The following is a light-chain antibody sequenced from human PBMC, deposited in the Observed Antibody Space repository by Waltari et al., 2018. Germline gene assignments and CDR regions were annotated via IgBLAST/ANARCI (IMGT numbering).Light chain of an antibody. CDR2: SHD. CDR1: SSNIGSNA. Sequence: QSVLTQPPSASGTPGQRVTISCSGSSSNIGSNALNWYQHLPGTAPKLLIYSHDRRPSGVPYRFSGSKSGTSASLAITGLQSEDEAHYYCASWDDSLNGYVFGTGTKVTVL. CDR3: ASWDDSLNGYV. V-gene: IGLV1-44*01. J-gene: IGLJ1*01.